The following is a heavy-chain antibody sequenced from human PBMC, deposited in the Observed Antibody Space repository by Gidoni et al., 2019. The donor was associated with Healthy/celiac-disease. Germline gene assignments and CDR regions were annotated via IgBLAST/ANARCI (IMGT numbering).Heavy chain of an antibody. CDR3: ARERVWGAPQYAFDI. D-gene: IGHD1-26*01. Sequence: QVQLVESGGGVVQPGRSLRLSCAASGFTFSSYGMHWVRQAPGKGLEWVAVIWYDGSNKYDADSVKGRFTISRDNSKNTLYLQMNSLRAEDTAVYYCARERVWGAPQYAFDIWGQGTMVTVSS. V-gene: IGHV3-33*01. J-gene: IGHJ3*02. CDR1: GFTFSSYG. CDR2: IWYDGSNK.